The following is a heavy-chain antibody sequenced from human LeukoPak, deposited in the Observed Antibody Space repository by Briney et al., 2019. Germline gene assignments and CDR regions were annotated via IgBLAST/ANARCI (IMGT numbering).Heavy chain of an antibody. D-gene: IGHD6-13*01. CDR3: DAQQREYYFDY. Sequence: SETLSLTCTVSGGSISSSSYYWGWIRQPPGKGLEWIGSIYYSGSTYYSPSLKSRVTISVDTSKNQFSLKLSSVTAADTAVYYCDAQQREYYFDYWGQGTLVTVSS. CDR2: IYYSGST. J-gene: IGHJ4*02. CDR1: GGSISSSSYY. V-gene: IGHV4-39*01.